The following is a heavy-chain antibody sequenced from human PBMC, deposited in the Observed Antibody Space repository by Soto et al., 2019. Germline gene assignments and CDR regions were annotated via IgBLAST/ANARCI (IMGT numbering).Heavy chain of an antibody. J-gene: IGHJ4*02. D-gene: IGHD4-17*01. CDR1: GFTFSNYA. CDR2: ISYDGSNK. V-gene: IGHV3-30-3*01. CDR3: ARDLGNNYGSFAY. Sequence: GGSLRLSCVASGFTFSNYAMNWVRQAPGKGLEWVAVISYDGSNKYYADSVKGRITISRDNSRNTLYLQMNNLRAEDTAMYYCARDLGNNYGSFAYWGQGTLVTVSS.